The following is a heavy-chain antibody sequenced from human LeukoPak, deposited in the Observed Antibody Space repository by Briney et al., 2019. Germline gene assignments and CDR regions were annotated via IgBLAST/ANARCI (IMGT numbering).Heavy chain of an antibody. CDR1: GDSISSAYS. CDR2: IYHTGST. CDR3: ARVVGATSHDTFDV. D-gene: IGHD1-26*01. V-gene: IGHV4-30-2*01. Sequence: SETLSLTCAVSGDSISSAYSWSWIRQPPGKGLQWIGYIYHTGSTSYNPSLKTRVTISIDRPRNHFSLKLSSVTAADTAMYYCARVVGATSHDTFDVWGHGTLVTVSS. J-gene: IGHJ3*01.